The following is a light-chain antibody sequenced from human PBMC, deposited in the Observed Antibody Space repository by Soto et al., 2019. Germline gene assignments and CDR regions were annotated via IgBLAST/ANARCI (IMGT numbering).Light chain of an antibody. CDR1: QSLIHSDGNTY. J-gene: IGKJ1*01. V-gene: IGKV2-30*02. CDR3: LQGTHWPWT. Sequence: DVVMTQSPLSLPVTLGQPASISCRSSQSLIHSDGNTYLNWFQQRPGQSPRRLIYKVSDRDSGVPDRLRGSGSGADFTLKISRGEAEDVGVYYCLQGTHWPWTFGQGTEVEIK. CDR2: KVS.